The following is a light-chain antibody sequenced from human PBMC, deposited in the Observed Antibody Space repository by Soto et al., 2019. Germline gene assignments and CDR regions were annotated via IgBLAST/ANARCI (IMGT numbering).Light chain of an antibody. CDR1: QSVGSSY. Sequence: EMVLTQSPGTGSLWRLEGGTLSGMGSQSVGSSYLAWYLQKPGQAPRLLIYGASDRATGIPDRFSGSGSGTDFTLIISRLEPEDFAVYYCQQYNNWPPITFGQGTRLEIK. CDR3: QQYNNWPPIT. J-gene: IGKJ5*01. CDR2: GAS. V-gene: IGKV3-20*01.